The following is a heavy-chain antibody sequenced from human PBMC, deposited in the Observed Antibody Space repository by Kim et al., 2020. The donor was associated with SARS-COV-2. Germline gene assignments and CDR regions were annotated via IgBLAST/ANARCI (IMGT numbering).Heavy chain of an antibody. D-gene: IGHD4-17*01. J-gene: IGHJ4*02. CDR3: AKARDFHDYGDYIGSYFAY. V-gene: IGHV3-23*01. CDR1: GFSLSSYA. CDR2: ISGSGGST. Sequence: GGSLRLSCAASGFSLSSYATSWVRQAPGKGLEWVSAISGSGGSTYYADPVKGRFTISRDNSKNTLYLQMNSLRAEETAVYYCAKARDFHDYGDYIGSYFAYWGPGTLGTVSS.